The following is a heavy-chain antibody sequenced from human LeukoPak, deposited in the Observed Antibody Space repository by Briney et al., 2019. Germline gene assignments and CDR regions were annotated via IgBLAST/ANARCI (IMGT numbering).Heavy chain of an antibody. CDR3: ARDRRYYGSGSPHPDI. V-gene: IGHV3-7*04. CDR1: GFTFSSYG. D-gene: IGHD3-10*01. Sequence: GGSLRLSCAASGFTFSSYGMHWVRQAPGKGLECVANINQGGSEKYYVDSVKGRFTISRDNAKNSLYLQMNSLRAEDTAVYYCARDRRYYGSGSPHPDIWGQGTMVTVSS. J-gene: IGHJ3*02. CDR2: INQGGSEK.